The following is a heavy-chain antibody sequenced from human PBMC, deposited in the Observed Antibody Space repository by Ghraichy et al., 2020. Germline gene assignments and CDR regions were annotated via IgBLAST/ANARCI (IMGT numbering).Heavy chain of an antibody. Sequence: SETLSLTCTVSGDSISSSSYYWGWIRQPPGKGLEWIGSIYYSGSTYYNPSLKSRVTISVDTSKNQFSLKLSSVTAADTAVYYCARGVVGAKSAEYFQHWGQGTLVTVSS. V-gene: IGHV4-39*01. J-gene: IGHJ1*01. D-gene: IGHD1-26*01. CDR1: GDSISSSSYY. CDR3: ARGVVGAKSAEYFQH. CDR2: IYYSGST.